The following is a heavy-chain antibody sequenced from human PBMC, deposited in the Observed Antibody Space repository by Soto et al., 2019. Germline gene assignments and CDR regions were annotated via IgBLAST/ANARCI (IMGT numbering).Heavy chain of an antibody. D-gene: IGHD2-2*02. CDR3: AKADLVPAAIADGSLCDYDYYCGMDV. CDR1: GFTFDDYA. CDR2: ISWNSGSI. V-gene: IGHV3-9*01. J-gene: IGHJ6*02. Sequence: EVQLVESGGGLVQPGRSLRLSCAASGFTFDDYAMHWVRQAPGKGLEWVSGISWNSGSIGYADSVKGRFTISRDNAKNSLYLEMNSLRAEEQALYYCAKADLVPAAIADGSLCDYDYYCGMDVWGQGTTVTVSS.